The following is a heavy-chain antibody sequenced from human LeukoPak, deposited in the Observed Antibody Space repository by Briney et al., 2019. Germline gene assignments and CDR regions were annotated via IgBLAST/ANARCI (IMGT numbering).Heavy chain of an antibody. CDR2: IRGTGGGT. D-gene: IGHD6-19*01. J-gene: IGHJ3*02. CDR3: AKDLWQWLVQGSDAFDI. Sequence: GSLILSCAASGCTISSYAMSWVRQAPGRGLQWVSSIRGTGGGTYYADSVKGRFTISRDSSRNTLYLQMNSLRAEDTAVYYCAKDLWQWLVQGSDAFDIWGQGTMVTVSS. V-gene: IGHV3-23*01. CDR1: GCTISSYA.